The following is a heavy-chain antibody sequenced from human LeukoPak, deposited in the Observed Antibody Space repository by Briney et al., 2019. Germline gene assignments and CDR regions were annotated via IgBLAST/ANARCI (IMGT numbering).Heavy chain of an antibody. CDR1: GGSISSHY. J-gene: IGHJ4*02. CDR3: ARVSNGHDY. Sequence: SETLSLTCTVSGGSISSHYWSWIRQPAGKGLEWIGRIYISGTTNYNPTLRSRVTMSLDTSQNQFSLKLTSLNAADTAVYYCARVSNGHDYWGQGTLVTVSS. D-gene: IGHD3-22*01. CDR2: IYISGTT. V-gene: IGHV4-4*07.